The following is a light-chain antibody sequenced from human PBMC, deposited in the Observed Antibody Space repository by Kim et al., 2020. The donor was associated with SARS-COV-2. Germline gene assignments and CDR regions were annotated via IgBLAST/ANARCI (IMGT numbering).Light chain of an antibody. CDR3: QSYDSSTVI. CDR1: RGSMPGNY. V-gene: IGLV6-57*01. CDR2: NNN. J-gene: IGLJ2*01. Sequence: GTPLTPPPTPRRGSMPGNYVQCYQPRPDRSPTTVLSNNNQRPSGLPDRFSGSIDSSSPSASLTISGLKTEDEADYYCQSYDSSTVIFGGGTQLTVL.